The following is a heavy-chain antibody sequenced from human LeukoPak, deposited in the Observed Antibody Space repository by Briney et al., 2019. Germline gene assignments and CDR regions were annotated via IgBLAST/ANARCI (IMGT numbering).Heavy chain of an antibody. D-gene: IGHD6-13*01. CDR3: ARGGPAAGRFDY. Sequence: PGGSLRLSCAASGFTVSSNYMSRVRQAPGKGLEWVSVIYGGGSTYYADSVKGRFTISRDNSKNTMYLQMNSLRAEDTAVYYCARGGPAAGRFDYWGQGTLVTVSS. V-gene: IGHV3-53*01. CDR2: IYGGGST. J-gene: IGHJ4*02. CDR1: GFTVSSNY.